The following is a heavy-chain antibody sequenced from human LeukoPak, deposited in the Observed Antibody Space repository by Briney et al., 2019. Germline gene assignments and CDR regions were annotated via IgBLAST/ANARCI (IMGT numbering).Heavy chain of an antibody. J-gene: IGHJ3*02. V-gene: IGHV4-34*01. Sequence: PSETLSLTCAVSGGSFSDYQWNWIRQPPGKGLEWIGSIYYSGSTYYNPSLKSRVTISVDTSKNQFSLKLSSVTAADTAVYYCARGEPSTDAFDIWGQGTMVTVSS. D-gene: IGHD1-14*01. CDR1: GGSFSDYQ. CDR2: IYYSGST. CDR3: ARGEPSTDAFDI.